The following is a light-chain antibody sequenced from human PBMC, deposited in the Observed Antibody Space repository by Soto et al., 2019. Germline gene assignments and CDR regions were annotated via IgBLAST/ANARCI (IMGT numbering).Light chain of an antibody. V-gene: IGKV1-12*01. CDR3: QQVDSFPLS. CDR1: QGISGW. CDR2: AAS. Sequence: IQVTQSPSSVSASIGDRVTITCRASQGISGWLAWYQQKPGKAPKLLIYAASSLQSEVPSRFSGSGSGTEFTLSSTSLHPEVFATYYCQQVDSFPLSFVGETKVEIK. J-gene: IGKJ4*01.